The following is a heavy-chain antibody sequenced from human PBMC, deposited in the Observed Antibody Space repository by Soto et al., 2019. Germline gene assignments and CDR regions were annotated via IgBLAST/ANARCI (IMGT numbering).Heavy chain of an antibody. J-gene: IGHJ4*02. CDR1: GFTFSSYA. V-gene: IGHV3-23*01. CDR2: ISGSGGST. CDR3: AKFLTYYDILTGYSPDY. D-gene: IGHD3-9*01. Sequence: GSLRLSCAASGFTFSSYAMSWVRQAPGKGLEWVSAISGSGGSTYYADSVKGRFTISRDNSKNTLYLQMNSLRAEDTAVYYCAKFLTYYDILTGYSPDYWGQGTLVTVSS.